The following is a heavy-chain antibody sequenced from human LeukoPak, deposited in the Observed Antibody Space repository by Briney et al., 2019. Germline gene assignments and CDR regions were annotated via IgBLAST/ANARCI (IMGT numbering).Heavy chain of an antibody. CDR3: ARKWSSRDWFDP. CDR1: GYIFTTYS. Sequence: ASVTVSCKTSGYIFTTYSIHWVRQAPGQGLEWMGVINPRGDATIYAQKFEGRVTMTSDTSTTTVYMELSSLTSEDTGLYYCARKWSSRDWFDPWGQGTLVTVSS. D-gene: IGHD2-8*01. J-gene: IGHJ5*02. V-gene: IGHV1-46*01. CDR2: INPRGDAT.